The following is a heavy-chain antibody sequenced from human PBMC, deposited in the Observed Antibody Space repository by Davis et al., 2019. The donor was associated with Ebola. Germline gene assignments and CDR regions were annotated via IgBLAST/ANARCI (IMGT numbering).Heavy chain of an antibody. V-gene: IGHV1-18*01. CDR1: GYTFDSYG. CDR3: ARPLVGATGWFDP. Sequence: AASVKVSCKASGYTFDSYGVSWVRQAPGQGLEWMGWISAYNGNTNYAQKLQGRVTMTTDTSTSTAYMELRSLRSDDTAVYYCARPLVGATGWFDPWGQGTLVTVSS. CDR2: ISAYNGNT. J-gene: IGHJ5*02. D-gene: IGHD1-26*01.